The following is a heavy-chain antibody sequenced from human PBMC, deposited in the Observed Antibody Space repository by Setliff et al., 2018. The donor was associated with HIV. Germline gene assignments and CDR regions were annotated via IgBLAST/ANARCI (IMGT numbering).Heavy chain of an antibody. CDR3: ARGSEAAIQSGSYFQH. CDR1: GFTFSSFF. V-gene: IGHV3-7*01. D-gene: IGHD2-2*02. CDR2: INQDGSEK. J-gene: IGHJ1*01. Sequence: PGGSLRLSCAASGFTFSSFFMSWVRQAPGKGLEWVANINQDGSEKSYVDSVKGRFTISRDNAKDSFYLQMNNLRAEDTALYYCARGSEAAIQSGSYFQHWGQGTLVTVSS.